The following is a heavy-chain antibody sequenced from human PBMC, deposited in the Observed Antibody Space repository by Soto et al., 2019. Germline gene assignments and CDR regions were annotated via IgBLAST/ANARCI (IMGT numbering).Heavy chain of an antibody. V-gene: IGHV2-70*13. Sequence: LVNPTETLTLTFTFSGFSLTSPGMCVSWIRQSPGKALEWLALIERDDDDKYYSTSLKTRLTISKDTRKNQVVLTMANMEPADTATYYCARSIRGPRRFNGMDVWGQGTTVTVSS. D-gene: IGHD1-20*01. CDR3: ARSIRGPRRFNGMDV. CDR2: IERDDDDK. CDR1: GFSLTSPGMC. J-gene: IGHJ6*02.